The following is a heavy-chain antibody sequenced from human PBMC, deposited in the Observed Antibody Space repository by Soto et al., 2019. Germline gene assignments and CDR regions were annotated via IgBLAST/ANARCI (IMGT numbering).Heavy chain of an antibody. CDR3: ARNQTSYRDGSDTRGGAFDV. J-gene: IGHJ3*01. V-gene: IGHV4-39*01. CDR2: IYVSGST. Sequence: QLQLQESGPGLVKPSETLSLTCVVSGDSISSGTYYWGWIRQPPGKGLEWIGSIYVSGSTHYNPSLKSRVTISVDTSKNQFSLKLRFLTAADTAVYYCARNQTSYRDGSDTRGGAFDVWGQGTVVTVSS. D-gene: IGHD2-21*02. CDR1: GDSISSGTYY.